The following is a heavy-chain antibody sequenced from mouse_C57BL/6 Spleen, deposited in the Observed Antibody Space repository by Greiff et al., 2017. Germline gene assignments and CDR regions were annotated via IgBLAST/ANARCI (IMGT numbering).Heavy chain of an antibody. CDR2: IDPSDSYT. CDR1: GYTFTSYW. D-gene: IGHD1-1*01. CDR3: ARTHYYSSRNYAMGY. J-gene: IGHJ4*01. Sequence: QVQLKQSGAELVMPGASVKLSCKASGYTFTSYWMHWVKQRPGQGLEWIGEIDPSDSYTNYNQKFKGKSTLTVDKSSSTAYMQLSSLTSEDSAVYYCARTHYYSSRNYAMGYWGQGTTVTVAS. V-gene: IGHV1-69*01.